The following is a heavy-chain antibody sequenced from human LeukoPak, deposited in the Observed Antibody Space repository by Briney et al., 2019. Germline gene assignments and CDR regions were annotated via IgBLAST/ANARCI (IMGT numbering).Heavy chain of an antibody. V-gene: IGHV3-7*01. CDR1: GITLSNYG. J-gene: IGHJ4*02. Sequence: GGSLRLSCAVSGITLSNYGMSWVRQAPGQGLEWVASINQDEREKRFVDSVKGRFTISRDNAKNSLFLQMNSLRAEDTAVYFCARDGCTSTTCSTLGGFNHWAQGTLVTVSS. D-gene: IGHD2-2*01. CDR3: ARDGCTSTTCSTLGGFNH. CDR2: INQDEREK.